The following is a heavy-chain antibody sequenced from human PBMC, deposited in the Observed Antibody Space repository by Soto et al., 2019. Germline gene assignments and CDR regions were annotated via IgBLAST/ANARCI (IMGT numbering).Heavy chain of an antibody. CDR3: ASYYDSSGYYGRFDY. Sequence: SVKVSCKASGGTFSSYAISWVRQAPGQGLERMKRIIPIFDTENYAQKIQGKDTITADESTSTAYMELSRLRSEDTAVYYCASYYDSSGYYGRFDYGG. CDR2: IIPIFDTE. D-gene: IGHD3-22*01. J-gene: IGHJ4*01. V-gene: IGHV1-69*13. CDR1: GGTFSSYA.